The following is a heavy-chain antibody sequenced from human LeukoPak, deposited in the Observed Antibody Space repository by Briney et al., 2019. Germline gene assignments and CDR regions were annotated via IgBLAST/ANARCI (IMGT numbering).Heavy chain of an antibody. CDR1: GGSISSSSYY. D-gene: IGHD5-18*01. J-gene: IGHJ5*02. CDR3: ARDRSRYSYGCGDWFDP. Sequence: SESLSLTCTVSGGSISSSSYYWGWLRQPPGKGLEWIGSVYYSGSTYYNPALKSRVTISADTSKNQFSLKMSSATAADTAVYYCARDRSRYSYGCGDWFDPWGQGTLVTVSS. CDR2: VYYSGST. V-gene: IGHV4-39*07.